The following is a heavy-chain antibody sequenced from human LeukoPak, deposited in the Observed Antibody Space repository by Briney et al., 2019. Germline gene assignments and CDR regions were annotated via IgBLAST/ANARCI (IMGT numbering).Heavy chain of an antibody. Sequence: SHTLSLTCVVSGDSDNCSWNWIMQSPSRGLGWLGRTYYRSKWYNDYAESMEDRMTISQDTSKNQYSLHLNSVTPDDTAVYYCARDFGTTGWHTFDSWGQGTLVTVSS. CDR3: ARDFGTTGWHTFDS. D-gene: IGHD6-19*01. V-gene: IGHV6-1*01. J-gene: IGHJ4*02. CDR1: GDSDNCS. CDR2: TYYRSKWYN.